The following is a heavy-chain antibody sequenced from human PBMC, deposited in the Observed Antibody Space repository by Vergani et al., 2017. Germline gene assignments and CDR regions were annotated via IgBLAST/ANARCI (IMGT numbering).Heavy chain of an antibody. CDR3: ATAIMEIIAAAGPWYAFDI. Sequence: QVQLVQSGAEVKKPGASVKVSCKVSGYTPTELSMHWVRQAPGKGLEWMGGFDPEDGETIYAQKFQGRVTMTEDTSTDTAYMELSSLRSEDTAVYYCATAIMEIIAAAGPWYAFDIWGQGTMVTVSS. CDR2: FDPEDGET. D-gene: IGHD6-13*01. J-gene: IGHJ3*02. V-gene: IGHV1-24*01. CDR1: GYTPTELS.